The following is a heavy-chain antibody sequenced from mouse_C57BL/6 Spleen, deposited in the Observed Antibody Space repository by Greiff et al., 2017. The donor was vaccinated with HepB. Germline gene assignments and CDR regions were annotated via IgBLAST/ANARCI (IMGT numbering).Heavy chain of an antibody. J-gene: IGHJ2*01. CDR2: INPYNGGT. V-gene: IGHV1-19*01. Sequence: VQLQQSGPVLVKPGASVKMSCKASGYTFTDYYMNWVKQSHGKSLEWIGVINPYNGGTSYNQKFKGKATLTVDKSSSTAYMELNSLTSEDSAVYYCARNNYGSSDYFDYWGQGTTLTVSS. CDR3: ARNNYGSSDYFDY. CDR1: GYTFTDYY. D-gene: IGHD1-1*01.